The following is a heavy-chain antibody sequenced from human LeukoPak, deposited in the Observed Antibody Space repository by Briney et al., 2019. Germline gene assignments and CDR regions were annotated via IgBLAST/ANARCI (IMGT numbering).Heavy chain of an antibody. Sequence: SETLSLTCTVSGDSISSPYWSWIRQPPGKGLEWIGCIYCSGSTNDNPSLKSRVTISVDTSSDQFSLKLTSVTAADTAVYFCARERLIAGATVFDYWGQGTLVTVSS. CDR2: IYCSGST. J-gene: IGHJ4*02. CDR3: ARERLIAGATVFDY. CDR1: GDSISSPY. V-gene: IGHV4-59*11. D-gene: IGHD1-26*01.